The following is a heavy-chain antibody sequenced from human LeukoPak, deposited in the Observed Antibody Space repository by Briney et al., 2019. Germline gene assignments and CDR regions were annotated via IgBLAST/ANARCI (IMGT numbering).Heavy chain of an antibody. D-gene: IGHD5-24*01. CDR3: ASAKLNRDGYNIYFDY. V-gene: IGHV4-4*02. Sequence: PSGTLSLTCGVSGGSPSSSNWWSWVRQLPGKGLEWIGVFYHSGSTNYNPSLKSRVTISVDKSKNQFSLKLSSVTAADTAVYYCASAKLNRDGYNIYFDYWGQGTLVTVSS. J-gene: IGHJ4*02. CDR2: FYHSGST. CDR1: GGSPSSSNW.